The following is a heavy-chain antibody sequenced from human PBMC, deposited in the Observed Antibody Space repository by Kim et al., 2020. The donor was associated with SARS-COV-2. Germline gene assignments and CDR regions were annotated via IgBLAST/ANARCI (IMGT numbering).Heavy chain of an antibody. CDR1: GFTFSSYE. Sequence: GGSLRLSCAASGFTFSSYEMNWVRQAPGKGLEWVSYISSSGSTIYYADSVKGRFTISRDNAKNSLYLQMNSLRAEDTAVYYCARDGVGATPHFDYWGQGTLVTVSS. J-gene: IGHJ4*02. V-gene: IGHV3-48*03. CDR3: ARDGVGATPHFDY. D-gene: IGHD1-26*01. CDR2: ISSSGSTI.